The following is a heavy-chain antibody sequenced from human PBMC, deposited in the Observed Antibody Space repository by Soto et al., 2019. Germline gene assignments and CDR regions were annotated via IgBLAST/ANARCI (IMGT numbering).Heavy chain of an antibody. J-gene: IGHJ5*02. CDR3: ARVYYDSSA. CDR1: GFTVSSNY. V-gene: IGHV3-66*01. D-gene: IGHD3-22*01. Sequence: EAQLVESGGGLVQPGGSLRLSCAASGFTVSSNYMSWVRQAPGKGLEWVSAIHSGGSTYYADSVKGRFIISRDNSKNTLCLQMNSLRAEDTAVYYCARVYYDSSAWGQGTLVTVSS. CDR2: IHSGGST.